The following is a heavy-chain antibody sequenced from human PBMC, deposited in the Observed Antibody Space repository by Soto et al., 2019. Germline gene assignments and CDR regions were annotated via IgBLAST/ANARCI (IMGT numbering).Heavy chain of an antibody. Sequence: SETLSLTCTVSGDSVSSGTYYGGWIRQPPGKGLEWIGSIYNSGSTYYNPSLKSRVTISVDTSKNLFSLKVSSVTAADTAFYYCARHLWNDYGDFYFDYWGQGTLVTVSS. CDR3: ARHLWNDYGDFYFDY. D-gene: IGHD4-17*01. V-gene: IGHV4-39*01. CDR2: IYNSGST. J-gene: IGHJ4*02. CDR1: GDSVSSGTYY.